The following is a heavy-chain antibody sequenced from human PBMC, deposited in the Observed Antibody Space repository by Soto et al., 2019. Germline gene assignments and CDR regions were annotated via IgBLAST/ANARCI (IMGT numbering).Heavy chain of an antibody. D-gene: IGHD3-16*01. V-gene: IGHV4-34*01. CDR3: VRIRYQLPSSVLWLDP. Sequence: SETLSLTCAVYGGFLSESYWTWIRQPPGKGLEWIGEINHVGGTNYNPSLKSRVTMSVDTSQNQFSLRLISVTAADTAMYFCVRIRYQLPSSVLWLDPWGQGTPVTAPQ. CDR2: INHVGGT. J-gene: IGHJ5*02. CDR1: GGFLSESY.